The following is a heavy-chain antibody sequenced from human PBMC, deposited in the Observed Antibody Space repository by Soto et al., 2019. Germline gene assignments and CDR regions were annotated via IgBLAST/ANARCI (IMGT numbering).Heavy chain of an antibody. D-gene: IGHD3-10*01. J-gene: IGHJ6*02. V-gene: IGHV1-18*01. Sequence: ASVKVSGKSSGYPFTHYGITWVRQAPGPGLEWMGWISPFNGNTNYGQTLQGRVTLTTDTSTSTVYMELRSLRSDDTAVYYCARDQAFDRSYYYCIDVCLQGTPGIVSS. CDR2: ISPFNGNT. CDR3: ARDQAFDRSYYYCIDV. CDR1: GYPFTHYG.